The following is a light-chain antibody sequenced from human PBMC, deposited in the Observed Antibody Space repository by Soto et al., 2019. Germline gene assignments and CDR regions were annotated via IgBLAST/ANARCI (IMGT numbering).Light chain of an antibody. J-gene: IGKJ1*01. Sequence: IHMTQSPSTLSASVGDRVTITCRASQSINRWCAWYQQRPGKAPRLLIYYASTLESGVPSRFSGSGSGTVFTLTISSPHPDDSATYHCQQYNSYSTFGQGTKV. CDR2: YAS. V-gene: IGKV1-5*01. CDR1: QSINRW. CDR3: QQYNSYST.